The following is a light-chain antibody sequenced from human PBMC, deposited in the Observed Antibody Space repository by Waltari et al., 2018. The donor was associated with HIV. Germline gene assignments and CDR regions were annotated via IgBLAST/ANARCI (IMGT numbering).Light chain of an antibody. Sequence: QSALTQPASVSGSPGQSITISCTGTISDVGGYNYVSLYQQHPGKAPKLMIYEVSNRPSGVSNRFSGSKSGNTASLTISGLQAEDEADYYCSSYTSSSTPVVFGGGTKLTVL. CDR2: EVS. J-gene: IGLJ2*01. V-gene: IGLV2-14*01. CDR3: SSYTSSSTPVV. CDR1: ISDVGGYNY.